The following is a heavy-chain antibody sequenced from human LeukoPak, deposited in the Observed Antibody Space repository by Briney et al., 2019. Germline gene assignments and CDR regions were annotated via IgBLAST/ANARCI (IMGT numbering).Heavy chain of an antibody. D-gene: IGHD1-26*01. V-gene: IGHV1-69*13. Sequence: ASVKVSCKASGGTFSSYAISWVRQAPGQGLEWMGGIIPIFGTANYAQKFQGRVTITADESTSTAYMELSSLRSEDTAVYYCARDRGIVGARGPFDPWGQGTLVTASS. CDR1: GGTFSSYA. CDR3: ARDRGIVGARGPFDP. CDR2: IIPIFGTA. J-gene: IGHJ5*02.